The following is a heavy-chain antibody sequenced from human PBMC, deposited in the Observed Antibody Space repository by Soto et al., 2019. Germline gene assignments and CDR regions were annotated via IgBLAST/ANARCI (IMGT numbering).Heavy chain of an antibody. D-gene: IGHD2-15*01. CDR2: INPNSGGT. CDR1: GYTFTGYY. V-gene: IGHV1-2*02. CDR3: ARDEFYCSGGSCYSEGS. Sequence: ASVKVSCKASGYTFTGYYMHWVRQAPGQGLEWMGWINPNSGGTNYAQKFQGRVTMTRDTSISTAYMELSRLRSDDTAVYYCARDEFYCSGGSCYSEGSWGQGTLVTVSS. J-gene: IGHJ4*02.